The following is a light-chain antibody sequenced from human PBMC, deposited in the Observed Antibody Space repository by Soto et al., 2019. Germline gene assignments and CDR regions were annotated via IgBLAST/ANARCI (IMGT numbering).Light chain of an antibody. J-gene: IGLJ2*01. CDR2: AVS. CDR1: SSDVGGYNH. CDR3: CSYTSLSTVV. Sequence: QSVLTQPASVSGSPGQSITISCTGTSSDVGGYNHVSWYQHSPGKAPKLILFAVSDRPSGVSHRFSGSKSGNTASLTISGLQAEDEAYYYCCSYTSLSTVVFGGGTKLTVL. V-gene: IGLV2-14*01.